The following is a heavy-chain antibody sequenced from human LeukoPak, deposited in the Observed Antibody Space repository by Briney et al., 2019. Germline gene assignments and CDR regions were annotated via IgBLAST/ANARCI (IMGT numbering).Heavy chain of an antibody. CDR1: GFTFSGSA. J-gene: IGHJ6*03. CDR3: TRQLMDTDPRDYYYYYMDV. CDR2: IRSKANSYAT. Sequence: PGGSLRLSCAASGFTFSGSAMHWVRQASGKGREWVGRIRSKANSYATAYAASVKGRFTISRDDSKTTAYLQMNSLKTEDTAVYYCTRQLMDTDPRDYYYYYMDVWGKGTTVTVSS. D-gene: IGHD5-18*01. V-gene: IGHV3-73*01.